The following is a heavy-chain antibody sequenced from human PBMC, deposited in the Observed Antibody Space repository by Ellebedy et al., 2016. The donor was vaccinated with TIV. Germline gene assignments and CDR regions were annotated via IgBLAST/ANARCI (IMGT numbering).Heavy chain of an antibody. CDR3: ASTPNDWRFDAFDI. Sequence: LRLXCAVSGGSISSGGYSWSWIRQPPGKGLEWIGYIYHSGSTYYNPSLKSRVTISVDTSKNQFSLKLSSVTAADTAVYYCASTPNDWRFDAFDIWGQGTMVTVSS. D-gene: IGHD1-1*01. CDR1: GGSISSGGYS. J-gene: IGHJ3*02. CDR2: IYHSGST. V-gene: IGHV4-30-2*02.